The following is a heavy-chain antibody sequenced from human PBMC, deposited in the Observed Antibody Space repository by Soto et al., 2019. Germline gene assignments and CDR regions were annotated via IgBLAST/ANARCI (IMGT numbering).Heavy chain of an antibody. Sequence: GESLKISCTGSGYSFTKYWIAWVRQMPGKGLEWMGRIDPSDSYINYSPSFEGHVTISADKSITTAYLQWSSLKASDTAMYYCARQGVATTPDYWGQGTLVTVSS. CDR3: ARQGVATTPDY. V-gene: IGHV5-10-1*01. CDR2: IDPSDSYI. J-gene: IGHJ4*02. D-gene: IGHD2-15*01. CDR1: GYSFTKYW.